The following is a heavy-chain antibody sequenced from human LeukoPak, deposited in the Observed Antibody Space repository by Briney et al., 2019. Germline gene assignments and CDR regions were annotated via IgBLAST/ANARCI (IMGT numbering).Heavy chain of an antibody. Sequence: GGSLRLSCAASGFTFNDYAMNWVRQAPGKGLEWVSVISGSGGTTYYADSVKGRFTISRDSSKNTLYLQMNSLRAEDTAVYYCAKVSGGGLYYDGMDVWGQGTTVTVSS. CDR2: ISGSGGTT. D-gene: IGHD1-14*01. J-gene: IGHJ6*02. V-gene: IGHV3-23*01. CDR3: AKVSGGGLYYDGMDV. CDR1: GFTFNDYA.